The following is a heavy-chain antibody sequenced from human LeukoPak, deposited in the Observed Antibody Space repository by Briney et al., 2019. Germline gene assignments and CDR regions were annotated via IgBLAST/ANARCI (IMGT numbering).Heavy chain of an antibody. V-gene: IGHV3-43*02. CDR2: ISGDGVST. Sequence: GGSLRLSCVASGLPIADFAMHWVRQAPGKGLEWVSLISGDGVSTFYADSVKGRFSISRDNSKNSPYLEMNSLRTEDAAMYYCAKESGKFDYWGQGTLVAVSS. CDR3: AKESGKFDY. CDR1: GLPIADFA. J-gene: IGHJ4*02.